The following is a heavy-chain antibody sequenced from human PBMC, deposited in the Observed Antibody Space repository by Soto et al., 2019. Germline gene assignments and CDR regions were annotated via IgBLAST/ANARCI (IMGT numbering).Heavy chain of an antibody. D-gene: IGHD1-7*01. CDR2: IIPIFGTA. V-gene: IGHV1-69*12. CDR1: GGTFSSYA. J-gene: IGHJ6*02. CDR3: AGPPELTRIYYFYGMDR. Sequence: QVQLVQSGAEVKKPGSSVKVSCKASGGTFSSYAISWVRQAPGQGLEWMGGIIPIFGTANYAQKFQGRVTIYADASTSTALMELSSLRSEEKAVYYCAGPPELTRIYYFYGMDRWGQGTTVTVSS.